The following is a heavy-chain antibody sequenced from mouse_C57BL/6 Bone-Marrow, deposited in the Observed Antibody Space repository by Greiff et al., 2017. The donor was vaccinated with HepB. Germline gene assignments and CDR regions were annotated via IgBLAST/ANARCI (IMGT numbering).Heavy chain of an antibody. V-gene: IGHV1-26*01. CDR2: INPNNGGT. D-gene: IGHD2-4*01. J-gene: IGHJ3*01. Sequence: EVQLQQSGPELVKPGASVKISCKASGYTFTDYYMNWVKQSHGKSLEWIGDINPNNGGTSYNQKFKGKATLTVDKSSSTAYMELRSLTSEDSAVYYCAREYYDYDVRFAYWGQGTLVTVSA. CDR3: AREYYDYDVRFAY. CDR1: GYTFTDYY.